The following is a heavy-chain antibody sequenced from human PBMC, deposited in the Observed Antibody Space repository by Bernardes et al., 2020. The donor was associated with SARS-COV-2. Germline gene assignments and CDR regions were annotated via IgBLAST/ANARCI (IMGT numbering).Heavy chain of an antibody. Sequence: GGSLRLSCAASGFTFSSYWMSWVRQAPGKGLEWVANIKQDGSEKYYVDSVKGRFTISRDNAKNSLYLQMNSLRAEDTAVYYCAREAVTYYYDSSGYRAGYYYYYGMDVWGQGTTVTVSS. D-gene: IGHD3-22*01. V-gene: IGHV3-7*01. CDR1: GFTFSSYW. J-gene: IGHJ6*02. CDR2: IKQDGSEK. CDR3: AREAVTYYYDSSGYRAGYYYYYGMDV.